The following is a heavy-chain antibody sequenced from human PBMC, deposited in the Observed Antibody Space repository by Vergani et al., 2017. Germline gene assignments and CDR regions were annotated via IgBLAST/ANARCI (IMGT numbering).Heavy chain of an antibody. CDR2: VLVDGSNE. J-gene: IGHJ4*02. CDR3: ARDLAYCHEGSCAL. CDR1: GFTFNRYG. D-gene: IGHD2-15*01. Sequence: QVQLVQSGGGVVQPGGSLRLSWVASGFTFNRYGMQWVRQAPGKGLEWVAYVLVDGSNEYYAESVKGRFIVSRDNSNDSLYLQMNSLRTDDTAVYYCARDLAYCHEGSCALWGQGSVVTVSS. V-gene: IGHV3-30*02.